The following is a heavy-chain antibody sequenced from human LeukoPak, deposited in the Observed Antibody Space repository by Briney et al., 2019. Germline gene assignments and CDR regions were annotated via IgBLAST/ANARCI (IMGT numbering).Heavy chain of an antibody. CDR1: GFTSSSYW. CDR2: INSDGSST. Sequence: GGSLRLSCAASGFTSSSYWMHWVRQAPGKGLVWVSRINSDGSSTSYADSVKGRFTISRDNAKNTLYLQMNGLRAEDTAVYYCARDHTVVNDYYFDYWGQGTLVTVSS. J-gene: IGHJ4*02. CDR3: ARDHTVVNDYYFDY. V-gene: IGHV3-74*01. D-gene: IGHD4-23*01.